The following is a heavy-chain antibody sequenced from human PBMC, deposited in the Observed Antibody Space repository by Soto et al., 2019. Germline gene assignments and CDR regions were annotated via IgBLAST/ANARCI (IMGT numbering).Heavy chain of an antibody. V-gene: IGHV1-8*01. Sequence: QVQLVQSGAEVKKPGASVKVSCQTYRFNLSTYYFNWVRQAAGRGPEWMGWLNPRNGQTGYVQKFRGRVTMTRDTSIATVYLELSRLTSEDAAIYFCARATDTSMVDYWGQVTLVTESS. J-gene: IGHJ4*02. CDR1: RFNLSTYY. CDR3: ARATDTSMVDY. CDR2: LNPRNGQT. D-gene: IGHD5-18*01.